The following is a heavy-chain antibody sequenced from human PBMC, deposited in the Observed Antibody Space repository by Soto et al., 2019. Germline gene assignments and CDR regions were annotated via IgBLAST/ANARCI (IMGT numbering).Heavy chain of an antibody. V-gene: IGHV4-59*01. J-gene: IGHJ3*02. Sequence: SETLSLTCTVSGGSISSYYWSWIRHPPGKGLEWIGYIYYSGSTNYNPSLKSRVTISVDTSKNQFSLKLSSVTAADTAVYYCARDRGGYVMNYYDSSGYIDAFDIWGQGTMVTVSS. CDR3: ARDRGGYVMNYYDSSGYIDAFDI. CDR1: GGSISSYY. D-gene: IGHD3-22*01. CDR2: IYYSGST.